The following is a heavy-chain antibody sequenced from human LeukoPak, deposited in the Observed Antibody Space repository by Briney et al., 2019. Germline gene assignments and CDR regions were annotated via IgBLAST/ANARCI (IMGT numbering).Heavy chain of an antibody. D-gene: IGHD6-19*01. CDR2: ISCDGNNK. CDR1: GFTFSNYT. J-gene: IGHJ4*02. V-gene: IGHV3-30-3*01. CDR3: SRSPHSYTSGWFYFDY. Sequence: GGSLRLSCAASGFTFSNYTIHWVRQAPVKGLEWVAVISCDGNNKYYADSVKGRFTISRDNSKNTPYLQINSLRAEDTAVYYCSRSPHSYTSGWFYFDYWGQGTLVTVSS.